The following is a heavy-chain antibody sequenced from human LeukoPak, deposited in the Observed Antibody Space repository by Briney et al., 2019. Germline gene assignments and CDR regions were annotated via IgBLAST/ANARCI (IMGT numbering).Heavy chain of an antibody. V-gene: IGHV3-74*01. J-gene: IGHJ4*02. CDR3: TREADPAFSASSSPDF. D-gene: IGHD6-6*01. Sequence: TGGSLRLSCAASGFTFSSYAMSWVRQAPGKGLEWVSRIKTDGSITAYADSVKGRFTISRDNAKNTLYLHMNSLKGEDTATYFCTREADPAFSASSSPDFWGQGTPVTVS. CDR2: IKTDGSIT. CDR1: GFTFSSYA.